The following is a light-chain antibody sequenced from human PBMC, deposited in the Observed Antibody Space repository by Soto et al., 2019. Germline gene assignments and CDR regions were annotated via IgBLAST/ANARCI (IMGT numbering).Light chain of an antibody. Sequence: QSALTQPASVSGSPGQSITISCTGTSSDVGGYKFASWYQQHPGKAPKLMIYEVSNRPSGVSNRFSGSKSSNTASLTISGLQAEDEADYYCSSYTTSSTRVFGGGTKLTVL. CDR3: SSYTTSSTRV. CDR2: EVS. CDR1: SSDVGGYKF. J-gene: IGLJ3*02. V-gene: IGLV2-14*01.